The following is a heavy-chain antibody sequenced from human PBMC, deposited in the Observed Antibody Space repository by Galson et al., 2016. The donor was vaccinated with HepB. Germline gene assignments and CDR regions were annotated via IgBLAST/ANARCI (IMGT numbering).Heavy chain of an antibody. J-gene: IGHJ4*02. CDR3: VRGTVAGIDY. Sequence: ETLSLTCAVSGFSISTGYYWGWIRQPPGKGLYWIGNIHHNGNTYYNTSLRSRVILSVDTPKNLFSLNLSSVTAADTAVYYCVRGTVAGIDYWGQGTLVTVSS. D-gene: IGHD6-19*01. CDR1: GFSISTGYY. CDR2: IHHNGNT. V-gene: IGHV4-38-2*01.